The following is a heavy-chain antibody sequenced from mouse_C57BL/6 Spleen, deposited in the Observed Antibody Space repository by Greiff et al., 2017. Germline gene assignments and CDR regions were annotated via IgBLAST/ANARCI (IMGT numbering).Heavy chain of an antibody. CDR2: IHPNSGST. CDR1: GYTFTSYW. Sequence: QVQLQQPGAELVKPGASVKLSCKASGYTFTSYWMHWVKQRPGQGLEWIGMIHPNSGSTNYNEKFKSKATLTVDKSSSTAYMQLSSLTSEDSAVYYCARGSTMVTTWYAMDDWGQGTSVTVSS. CDR3: ARGSTMVTTWYAMDD. J-gene: IGHJ4*01. V-gene: IGHV1-64*01. D-gene: IGHD2-2*01.